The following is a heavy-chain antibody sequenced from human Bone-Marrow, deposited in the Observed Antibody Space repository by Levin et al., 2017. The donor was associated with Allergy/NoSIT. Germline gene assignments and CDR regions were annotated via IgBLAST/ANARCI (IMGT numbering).Heavy chain of an antibody. Sequence: AGGSLRLSCAASGFTFSSSWMHWVRQAPGKGLVWVSRINSDGSSTAYADSVKGRFTISRDNAKNTLYLQMNSLRAEDTAVYYCARAVFESRRAFDIWGQGTMVTVSS. J-gene: IGHJ3*02. D-gene: IGHD3-3*01. CDR1: GFTFSSSW. V-gene: IGHV3-74*01. CDR3: ARAVFESRRAFDI. CDR2: INSDGSST.